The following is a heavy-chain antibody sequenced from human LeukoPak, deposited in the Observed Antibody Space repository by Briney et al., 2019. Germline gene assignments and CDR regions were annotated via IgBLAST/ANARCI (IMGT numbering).Heavy chain of an antibody. D-gene: IGHD1-26*01. CDR1: GYTFTSYY. V-gene: IGHV1-46*03. CDR3: ARVGIFRATLDY. J-gene: IGHJ4*02. Sequence: ASVKVSCRASGYTFTSYYMHWVRQAPGQGLEWMGIINPSGGSTSYAQKFQGRVTMTRDTSTSTVYMELSSLRSEDTAVYYCARVGIFRATLDYWGQGTLVTVSS. CDR2: INPSGGST.